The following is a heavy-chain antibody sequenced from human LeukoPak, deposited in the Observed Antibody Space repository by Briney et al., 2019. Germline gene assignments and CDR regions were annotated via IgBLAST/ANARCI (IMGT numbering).Heavy chain of an antibody. Sequence: GGSLRLSCAASGFTVSSNYMSWVRQAPGKGLEWVSGISGGVGTTYYVDSVKGRFTISRDNSKNTLFLQMNSLRAEDTAVYYCATKVVTDAFDIWGQGTMVTVSS. CDR2: ISGGVGTT. CDR1: GFTVSSNY. D-gene: IGHD3-22*01. V-gene: IGHV3-23*01. J-gene: IGHJ3*02. CDR3: ATKVVTDAFDI.